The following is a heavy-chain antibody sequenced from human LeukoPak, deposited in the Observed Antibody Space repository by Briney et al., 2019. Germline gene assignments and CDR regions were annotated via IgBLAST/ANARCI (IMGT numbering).Heavy chain of an antibody. Sequence: GGSLRLSCTASGFTFSTFEMTWVRQAPGKGLEWVSYISNSGLTIYYADSVKGRFTISRDNAKNSLYLQMSSLRAEDTAVYYCARSFLRYFDWLLYYWGQGTLVTVSS. CDR3: ARSFLRYFDWLLYY. D-gene: IGHD3-9*01. CDR1: GFTFSTFE. V-gene: IGHV3-48*03. J-gene: IGHJ4*02. CDR2: ISNSGLTI.